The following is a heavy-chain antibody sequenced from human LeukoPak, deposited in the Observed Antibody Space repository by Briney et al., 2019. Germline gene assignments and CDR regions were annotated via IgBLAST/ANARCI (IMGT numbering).Heavy chain of an antibody. J-gene: IGHJ4*02. CDR1: GFTFSGYW. CDR3: ARDGDMTTFGGTIVPFDY. V-gene: IGHV3-7*03. Sequence: GGSLRLSCAASGFTFSGYWMSWVRQAPGKGLEWVANIRPDGSGKYYVDSVEGRSTISRDNAMNSLFLQMDSLGGEDTAVYYCARDGDMTTFGGTIVPFDYWGQGILVTVSS. CDR2: IRPDGSGK. D-gene: IGHD3-16*02.